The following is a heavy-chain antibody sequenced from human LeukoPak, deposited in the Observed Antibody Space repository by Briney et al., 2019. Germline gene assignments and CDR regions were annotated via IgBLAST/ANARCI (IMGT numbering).Heavy chain of an antibody. D-gene: IGHD1-26*01. Sequence: SVKVSCKASGGTFSSYAISWVRQAPGQGLEWMGRIIPILGIANYAQKFQGRVTITADKSTSTAYMELRSLRSDDTAVYYCARGGGGSYYVFDYWGQGTLVTVSS. CDR1: GGTFSSYA. V-gene: IGHV1-69*04. CDR3: ARGGGGSYYVFDY. CDR2: IIPILGIA. J-gene: IGHJ4*02.